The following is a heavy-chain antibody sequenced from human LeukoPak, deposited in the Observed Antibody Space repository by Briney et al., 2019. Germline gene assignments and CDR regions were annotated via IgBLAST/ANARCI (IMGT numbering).Heavy chain of an antibody. CDR3: ARAITIFDYYYMDV. J-gene: IGHJ6*03. V-gene: IGHV1-8*01. CDR2: MNPKSGNT. Sequence: ASVKVSCNISGDTFTTYDINWVRHATGQGLEWMGWMNPKSGNTVYAQKFQGRLTLTRDISISTAYMELSSLRSEDTAVYFCARAITIFDYYYMDVWGKGTTVTVSS. D-gene: IGHD3-3*01. CDR1: GDTFTTYD.